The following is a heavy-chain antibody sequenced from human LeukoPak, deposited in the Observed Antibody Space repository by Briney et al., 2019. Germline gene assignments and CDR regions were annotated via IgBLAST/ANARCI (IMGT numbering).Heavy chain of an antibody. V-gene: IGHV4-59*11. J-gene: IGHJ4*02. D-gene: IGHD6-6*01. CDR2: IYYSGST. CDR3: ARNIAARPYYFDY. Sequence: SETLSLTCTVSGGSISSHYWSWIWQPPGKGLEWIGYIYYSGSTNYNPSLKSRVTISVDTSKNQFSLKLSSVTAADTAVYYCARNIAARPYYFDYWGQGTLVTVSS. CDR1: GGSISSHY.